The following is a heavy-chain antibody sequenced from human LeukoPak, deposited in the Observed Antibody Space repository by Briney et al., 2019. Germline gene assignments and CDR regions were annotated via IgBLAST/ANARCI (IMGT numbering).Heavy chain of an antibody. Sequence: GGALRLSCAASGFSFSNYGMHWVRQAPGEGLEWVAFIRYDGSDKYYADSVKGRFTISRDNSKNTLYLQMNSLRVEDTAVYYCAKDHDGYEMWGQGTMVTVSS. CDR2: IRYDGSDK. CDR1: GFSFSNYG. CDR3: AKDHDGYEM. V-gene: IGHV3-30*02. J-gene: IGHJ3*02.